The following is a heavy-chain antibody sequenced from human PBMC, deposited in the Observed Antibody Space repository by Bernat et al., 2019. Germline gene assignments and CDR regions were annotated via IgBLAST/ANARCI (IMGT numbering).Heavy chain of an antibody. V-gene: IGHV3-30*18. Sequence: QVQLVESGGGVVQPGRSLRLSCAASGFTFSSYCMHWVRQAPGKGLEWVAVISYVGSNKYYADSVKGRFTISRDNSKNTLYLQMNSLRAEDTAVNAWAKGAFYGGYNADYWGQGTLVTVSS. CDR1: GFTFSSYC. CDR3: AKGAFYGGYNADY. CDR2: ISYVGSNK. J-gene: IGHJ4*02. D-gene: IGHD5-12*01.